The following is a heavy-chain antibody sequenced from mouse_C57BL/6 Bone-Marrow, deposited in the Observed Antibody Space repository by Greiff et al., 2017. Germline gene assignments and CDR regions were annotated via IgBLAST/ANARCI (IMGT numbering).Heavy chain of an antibody. CDR3: TTGSSYGFAY. CDR2: IDPENGDT. V-gene: IGHV14-4*01. CDR1: GFNIKADY. D-gene: IGHD1-1*01. Sequence: SGAELVRPGASVKLSCTASGFNIKADYMHWVKQRPEQGLEWIGWIDPENGDTEYASKFQGKATITADTSSNTDYLQLSSLTSEDSAVYYCTTGSSYGFAYWGQGTLVTVSA. J-gene: IGHJ3*01.